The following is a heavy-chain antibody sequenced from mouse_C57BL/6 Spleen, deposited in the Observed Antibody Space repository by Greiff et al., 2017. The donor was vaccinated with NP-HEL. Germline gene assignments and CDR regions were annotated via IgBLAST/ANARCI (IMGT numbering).Heavy chain of an antibody. CDR2: INPSNGGT. J-gene: IGHJ2*01. CDR3: AREATVVATNYFDY. Sequence: VQLQQSGPDLVQPGASVKLSCTASGYTFTSYWMHWVKQRPGQGLEWIGNINPSNGGTNYNEKFKSKATLTVDKATSTDYMQLSSLTSEDSAVYNCAREATVVATNYFDYWGQGPTLTVSS. V-gene: IGHV1-53*01. D-gene: IGHD1-1*01. CDR1: GYTFTSYW.